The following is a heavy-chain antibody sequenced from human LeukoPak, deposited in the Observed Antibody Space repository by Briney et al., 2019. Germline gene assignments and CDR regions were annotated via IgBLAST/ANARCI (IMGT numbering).Heavy chain of an antibody. Sequence: GGSLRLSCAASGFTFDDYGMIWVRQAPGKGLEWVSYITWNGVTTTYADSVKGRFTISRDNAKNSLYPQMNSLRAEDTAFFYCARSMSTVTTRYFDLWGRGTLVTVSS. V-gene: IGHV3-20*04. CDR3: ARSMSTVTTRYFDL. J-gene: IGHJ2*01. CDR1: GFTFDDYG. D-gene: IGHD4-17*01. CDR2: ITWNGVTT.